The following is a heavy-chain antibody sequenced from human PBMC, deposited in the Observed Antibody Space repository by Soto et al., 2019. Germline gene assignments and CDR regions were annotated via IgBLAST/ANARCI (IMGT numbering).Heavy chain of an antibody. D-gene: IGHD6-13*01. V-gene: IGHV1-2*04. Sequence: ASVKVSCKASGYTFTGYYMHWVRQAPGQGLEWMGWINPNSGGTNYAQKFQGWVTMTRDTSISTAYMELSRLRSDDTAVYYCARGGISSSWYAERYYMDVWGKGTTVTVSS. CDR3: ARGGISSSWYAERYYMDV. J-gene: IGHJ6*03. CDR1: GYTFTGYY. CDR2: INPNSGGT.